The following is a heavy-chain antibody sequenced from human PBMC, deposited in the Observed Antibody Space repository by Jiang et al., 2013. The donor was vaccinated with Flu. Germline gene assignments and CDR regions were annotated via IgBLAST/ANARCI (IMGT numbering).Heavy chain of an antibody. CDR2: IYYSGST. D-gene: IGHD2-15*01. Sequence: GSGLVKPSETLSLTCTVSGGSISSSSYYWGWIRQPPGKGLEWIGSIYYSGSTYYNPSPKSRVTISVDTSKNQFSLKLSSVTAADTAVYYCARSEYIGYCSGGSCYRIAPWFDP. J-gene: IGHJ5*02. CDR3: ARSEYIGYCSGGSCYRIAPWFDP. V-gene: IGHV4-39*01. CDR1: GGSISSSSYY.